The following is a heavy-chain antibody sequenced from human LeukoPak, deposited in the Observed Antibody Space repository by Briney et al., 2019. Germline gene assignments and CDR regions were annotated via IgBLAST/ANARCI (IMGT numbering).Heavy chain of an antibody. Sequence: GGSLRLSCEASGFSFSSYWMHWVRQAPGEGPVWVSLIRSDGTTSYADSVKGRFTISRDNAKNTLYLLMNSLRAEDTAVYYCAKGPRWGSSWYLERYGMDVWGQGTTVTVSS. J-gene: IGHJ6*02. D-gene: IGHD6-13*01. V-gene: IGHV3-74*01. CDR1: GFSFSSYW. CDR2: IRSDGTT. CDR3: AKGPRWGSSWYLERYGMDV.